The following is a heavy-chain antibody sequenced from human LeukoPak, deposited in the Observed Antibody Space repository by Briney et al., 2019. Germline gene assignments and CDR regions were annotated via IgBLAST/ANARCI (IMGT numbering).Heavy chain of an antibody. CDR2: ISYDGSNK. V-gene: IGHV3-30-3*01. Sequence: PGGSLRLSCAASGFTFSSYWMSWVRQAPGKGLEWVAVISYDGSNKYYADSVKGRFTISRDNSKNTLYLQMNSLRAEDTAVYYCARDNRGGYYDSSGFDYWGQGTLVTVSS. CDR1: GFTFSSYW. J-gene: IGHJ4*02. D-gene: IGHD3-22*01. CDR3: ARDNRGGYYDSSGFDY.